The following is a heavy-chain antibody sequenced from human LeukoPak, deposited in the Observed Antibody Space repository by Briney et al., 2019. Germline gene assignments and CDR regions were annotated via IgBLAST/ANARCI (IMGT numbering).Heavy chain of an antibody. Sequence: PGGSLRLSCAASGFTFSSYDMHWVRQATGKGLEWVSAIGTAGDTYYPGSVKGRFTISRENAKNSLYLQMNSLRAGDTAVYYCARPYSSSKWWYFGLWGRGTLVTVSS. J-gene: IGHJ2*01. V-gene: IGHV3-13*01. D-gene: IGHD6-6*01. CDR2: IGTAGDT. CDR3: ARPYSSSKWWYFGL. CDR1: GFTFSSYD.